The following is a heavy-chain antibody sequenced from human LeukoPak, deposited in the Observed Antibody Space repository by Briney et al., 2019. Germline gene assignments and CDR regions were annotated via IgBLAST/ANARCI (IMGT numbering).Heavy chain of an antibody. V-gene: IGHV3-64*01. D-gene: IGHD3-3*01. J-gene: IGHJ6*03. Sequence: PGGSLRLSCAASGFTFSRYGMYWVRQAPGKGLEYVSAVSSNGGSTYYANSVKGRFTISRDNSKNTLYLQMGSLRGEDMAVYYCARGYDFRRGYYPRNYMDVWGKGTAVTVSS. CDR1: GFTFSRYG. CDR3: ARGYDFRRGYYPRNYMDV. CDR2: VSSNGGST.